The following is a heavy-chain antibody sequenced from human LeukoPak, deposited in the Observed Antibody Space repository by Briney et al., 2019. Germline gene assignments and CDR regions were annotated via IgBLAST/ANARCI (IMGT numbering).Heavy chain of an antibody. J-gene: IGHJ4*02. V-gene: IGHV3-9*01. CDR1: GFTFDDYA. CDR3: AKATPGGWYGGYYYFDY. Sequence: GGSLRLSCAASGFTFDDYAVHWARQAPGKGLEWVSGISWNSGSIGYADSVKGRFTISRDNAKNSLYLQMNSLRAEDTALYYCAKATPGGWYGGYYYFDYWGQGTLVTVSS. D-gene: IGHD6-19*01. CDR2: ISWNSGSI.